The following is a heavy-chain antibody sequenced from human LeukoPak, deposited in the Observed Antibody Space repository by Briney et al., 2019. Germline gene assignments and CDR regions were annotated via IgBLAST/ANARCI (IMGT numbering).Heavy chain of an antibody. J-gene: IGHJ6*03. V-gene: IGHV4-39*01. CDR3: ARVSGQFYFYYYMDV. CDR1: GFTFSSYG. Sequence: GSLRLSCAASGFTFSSYGMSWIRQPPGKGLEWIGNIYYSGSTYYNPSLKSRVTISVDTSKNQFSLRLSSVTAADTAVYYCARVSGQFYFYYYMDVWGKGTTVTISS. D-gene: IGHD6-19*01. CDR2: IYYSGST.